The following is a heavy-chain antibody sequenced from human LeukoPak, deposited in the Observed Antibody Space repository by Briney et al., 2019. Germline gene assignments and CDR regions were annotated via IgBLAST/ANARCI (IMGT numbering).Heavy chain of an antibody. CDR1: GFTFSSNG. CDR2: IWYDGSNE. D-gene: IGHD2-2*01. J-gene: IGHJ5*02. Sequence: GGSLRLSCAASGFTFSSNGMHWVRQAPGKGLEWVAVIWYDGSNEYYGDSVKGRFTVSRDNSKNTLYLQMNSLRAEDTAVYYCARAPTIVVGPTWGQGTLVTVSS. CDR3: ARAPTIVVGPT. V-gene: IGHV3-33*01.